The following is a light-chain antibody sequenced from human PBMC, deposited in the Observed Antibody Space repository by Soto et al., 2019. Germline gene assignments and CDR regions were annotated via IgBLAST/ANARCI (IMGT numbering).Light chain of an antibody. CDR3: QQYYRSSIT. CDR2: KAS. Sequence: DIQMTQSPSTLSASVGDRVAITCRASQSIGSWVAWYQQKPGKAPKVLISKASTLESGVPARFSGSGSGTEFTLTISSLQPDDFATYYCQQYYRSSITFGQGTRLEIK. CDR1: QSIGSW. J-gene: IGKJ5*01. V-gene: IGKV1-5*03.